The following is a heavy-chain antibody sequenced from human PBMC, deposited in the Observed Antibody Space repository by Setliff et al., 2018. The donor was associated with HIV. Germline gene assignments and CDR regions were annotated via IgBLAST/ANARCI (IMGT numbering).Heavy chain of an antibody. CDR2: IIPIFGTA. V-gene: IGHV1-69*13. Sequence: SVKVSCKASGGTFSSYAISWVRQAPGQGLEWMGGIIPIFGTANYAQKFQGRVTITADESTSTAYMELSSLRSEDTAVYYCAGGYCSGTSCYLLHYYYYYGMDVRGQGTTVTVSS. D-gene: IGHD2-2*01. J-gene: IGHJ6*02. CDR1: GGTFSSYA. CDR3: AGGYCSGTSCYLLHYYYYYGMDV.